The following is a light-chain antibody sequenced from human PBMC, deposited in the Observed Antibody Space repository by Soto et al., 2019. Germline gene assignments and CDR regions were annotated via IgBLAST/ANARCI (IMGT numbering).Light chain of an antibody. J-gene: IGLJ2*01. CDR1: SSDVGSYNL. Sequence: QSALTQPASVSGSPGQSITISCTGTSSDVGSYNLVSWYQQHPGKAPKLMIYEGSKRPSGDSNRFSGSKSGNTASLTISGLQAEDEADYYCCSYAGSSTFVFGGGTKLTVL. CDR2: EGS. CDR3: CSYAGSSTFV. V-gene: IGLV2-23*01.